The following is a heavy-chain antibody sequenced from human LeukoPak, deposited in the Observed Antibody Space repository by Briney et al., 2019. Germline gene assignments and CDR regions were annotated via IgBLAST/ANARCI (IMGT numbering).Heavy chain of an antibody. CDR2: ISGSGGST. V-gene: IGHV3-23*01. J-gene: IGHJ4*02. CDR1: GFTFSSYA. CDR3: AKDGKVVITLFDY. D-gene: IGHD3-22*01. Sequence: PGGSLRLSCAASGFTFSSYAMSWVRQAPGKGLEWDSAISGSGGSTYYADSVKGRFTISRDNSKNTLYLQMNSLRAEDTAVYYCAKDGKVVITLFDYWGQGTLVTVSS.